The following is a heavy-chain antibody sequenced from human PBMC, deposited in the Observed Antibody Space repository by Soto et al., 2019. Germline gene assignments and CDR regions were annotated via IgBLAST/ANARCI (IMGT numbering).Heavy chain of an antibody. Sequence: SETLSLTCAVYGGSFSGYYWSWIRQPPGKGLEWIGEINHSGSTNYNPSLKSRVTISVDTSKNQFSLKLSSVTAADTAVYYCARDSITMVRGVIANYYYYGMDVWGQGTTVTVSS. CDR3: ARDSITMVRGVIANYYYYGMDV. CDR2: INHSGST. D-gene: IGHD3-10*01. J-gene: IGHJ6*02. V-gene: IGHV4-34*01. CDR1: GGSFSGYY.